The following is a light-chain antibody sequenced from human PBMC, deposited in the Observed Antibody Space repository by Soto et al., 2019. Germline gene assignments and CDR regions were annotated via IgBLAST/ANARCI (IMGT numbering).Light chain of an antibody. CDR3: SSYAGSNNWV. Sequence: QSVLTQPPSASGSPGQSVTISCTGTSSDVGDYNCVSWYQQHPGKAPKLMIYEVSKRPSGVPDRFSGSKSGNTASLTVSGLQAEDEADYYCSSYAGSNNWVFGGGTKLTVL. V-gene: IGLV2-8*01. J-gene: IGLJ3*02. CDR2: EVS. CDR1: SSDVGDYNC.